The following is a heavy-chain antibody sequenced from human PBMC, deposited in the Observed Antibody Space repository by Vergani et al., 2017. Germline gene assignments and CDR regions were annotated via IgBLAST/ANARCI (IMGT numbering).Heavy chain of an antibody. J-gene: IGHJ4*02. D-gene: IGHD1-1*01. V-gene: IGHV3-11*06. CDR2: ITSSSSYT. CDR3: ASNLPTRADFDY. Sequence: QVQLVESGGGLVKPGGSLRLSCAASGFTYSDYYMSWIRQAPGKGLEWVSSITSSSSYTYYADSVRGRFTISRDNAKNSLYLQMNSLRAEDTAVYFCASNLPTRADFDYWGQGTLVTVSS. CDR1: GFTYSDYY.